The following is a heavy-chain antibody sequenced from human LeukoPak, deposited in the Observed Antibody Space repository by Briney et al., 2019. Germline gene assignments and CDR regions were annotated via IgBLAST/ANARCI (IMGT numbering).Heavy chain of an antibody. V-gene: IGHV4-34*01. CDR3: ASLIDDYDDTMGDY. CDR1: GGTFSRYY. D-gene: IGHD4-17*01. CDR2: INDSGGT. J-gene: IGHJ4*02. Sequence: SETLSLTCAVYGGTFSRYYWSWIRQPPGKGLEWIGEINDSGGTYYNPSLKSRVTISVDTSNNQFSLKLRSVTAADTAVYYCASLIDDYDDTMGDYWGQGNMVTVSS.